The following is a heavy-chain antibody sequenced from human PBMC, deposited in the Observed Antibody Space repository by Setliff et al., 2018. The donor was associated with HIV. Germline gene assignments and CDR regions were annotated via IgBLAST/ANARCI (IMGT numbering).Heavy chain of an antibody. Sequence: GGSLRLSCGTSGFTFSNYGMNWVRQAPGKGLEWVSSISSSGTYIYYADSVKGRFTISRDNAKNSLSLQMNNLRAEDTAVYYCAKGQDGLRYNWFDPWGHGTLVTVSS. J-gene: IGHJ5*02. CDR3: AKGQDGLRYNWFDP. CDR2: ISSSGTYI. V-gene: IGHV3-21*01. CDR1: GFTFSNYG.